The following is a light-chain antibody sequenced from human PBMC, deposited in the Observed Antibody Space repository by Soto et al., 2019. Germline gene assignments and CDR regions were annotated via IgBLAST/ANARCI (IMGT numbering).Light chain of an antibody. J-gene: IGKJ1*01. CDR3: QHYDSSLRT. CDR1: QTISSSH. Sequence: EIVLTQSPGTLSLSPGERATLSCRASQTISSSHLAWYQQKPGQAPRLLIYGASSRATDIPDRFSGSGSGADFTLTISRLKPEDFAVYYCQHYDSSLRTFGPGTKVEIK. CDR2: GAS. V-gene: IGKV3-20*01.